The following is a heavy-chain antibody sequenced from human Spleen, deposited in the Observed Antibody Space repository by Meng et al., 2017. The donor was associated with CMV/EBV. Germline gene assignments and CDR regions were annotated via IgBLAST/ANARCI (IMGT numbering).Heavy chain of an antibody. CDR2: IYPGDSDT. CDR3: ARSSSSSGYFDY. D-gene: IGHD3-22*01. CDR1: GYRFTRYW. V-gene: IGHV5-51*01. J-gene: IGHJ4*02. Sequence: GESLKISCKDSGYRFTRYWIGWVRQMPGKGLEWMGIIYPGDSDTRYSPSFQGQVTISADKSISTAYLQWSSLKASDTAMYYCARSSSSSGYFDYWGQGTLVTVSS.